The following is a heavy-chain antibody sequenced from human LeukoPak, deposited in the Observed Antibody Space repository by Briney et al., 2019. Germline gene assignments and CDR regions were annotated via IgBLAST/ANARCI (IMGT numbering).Heavy chain of an antibody. CDR3: AKDKPIFGVGEGFQH. D-gene: IGHD3-3*01. J-gene: IGHJ1*01. CDR1: GFTFDDYA. CDR2: ISGSGGST. Sequence: GGSLRLSCAASGFTFDDYAMHWVRQAPGKGLEWVSAISGSGGSTYYADSVKGRFTISRDNSKNTLYLQMNSLRAEDTAVYYCAKDKPIFGVGEGFQHWGQGTLVTVSS. V-gene: IGHV3-23*01.